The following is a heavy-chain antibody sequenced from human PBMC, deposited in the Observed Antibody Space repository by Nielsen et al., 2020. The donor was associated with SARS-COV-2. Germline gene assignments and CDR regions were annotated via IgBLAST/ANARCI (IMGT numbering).Heavy chain of an antibody. D-gene: IGHD5-18*01. CDR2: ISASGAST. V-gene: IGHV3-23*01. CDR1: GFTFSSQA. CDR3: VRKDTSMGFYYYGMDV. Sequence: GGSLRLSCAASGFTFSSQAMTWVRQSPGKGLEWVSAISASGASTYYADSVKGRFTISRDNARNSLYLQMKGLRAEDTAVYYCVRKDTSMGFYYYGMDVWGRGTTVTVSS. J-gene: IGHJ6*02.